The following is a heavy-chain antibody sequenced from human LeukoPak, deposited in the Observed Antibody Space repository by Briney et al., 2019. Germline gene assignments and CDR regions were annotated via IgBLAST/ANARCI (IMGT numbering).Heavy chain of an antibody. J-gene: IGHJ6*02. D-gene: IGHD1-26*01. Sequence: PGGSLRLSCAASGFTFSDYYMSWIRQARGKGLEWVSYISSSGSTIYYADSVKGRFTISRDNAKNSLYLQMNSLRAEDTAVYYCAKVPWDRHYYGMHVWGQGTTVTVSS. CDR3: AKVPWDRHYYGMHV. CDR1: GFTFSDYY. V-gene: IGHV3-11*01. CDR2: ISSSGSTI.